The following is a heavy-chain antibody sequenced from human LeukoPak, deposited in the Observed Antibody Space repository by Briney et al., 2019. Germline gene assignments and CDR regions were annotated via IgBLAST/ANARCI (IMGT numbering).Heavy chain of an antibody. V-gene: IGHV4-30-4*01. CDR1: GGSIGSSDYY. Sequence: PSQTLSLTCTVSGGSIGSSDYYWSWIRQPPGKGLEWIGYIFYSGSTNYNPSLKSRVTISVDTSKNQFSLKLSSVTAADTAVYYCARAFCRGGYSSSWYPLCFGMDVWGQGTTVTVSS. CDR2: IFYSGST. D-gene: IGHD6-13*01. CDR3: ARAFCRGGYSSSWYPLCFGMDV. J-gene: IGHJ6*02.